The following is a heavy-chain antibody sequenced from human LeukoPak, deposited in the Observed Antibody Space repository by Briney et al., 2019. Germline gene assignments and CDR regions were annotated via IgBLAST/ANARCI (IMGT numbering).Heavy chain of an antibody. CDR1: GFTLRSYV. CDR3: ARDKIMGATKFDY. V-gene: IGHV3-23*01. D-gene: IGHD1-26*01. J-gene: IGHJ4*02. CDR2: ISGSGDST. Sequence: PGGSLRLSCVASGFTLRSYVMNWVRQTPGKGLEWVSSISGSGDSTFYADSVKGRFTISRDNAKNSLYLQMYSLRAEDTAVYYCARDKIMGATKFDYWGQGTLVTVSS.